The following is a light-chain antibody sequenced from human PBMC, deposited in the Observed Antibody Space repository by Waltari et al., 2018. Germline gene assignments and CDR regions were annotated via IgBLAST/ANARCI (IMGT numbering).Light chain of an antibody. CDR3: SSYAGSNTVL. V-gene: IGLV2-8*01. CDR2: EVS. J-gene: IGLJ2*01. CDR1: SSDIGGYNR. Sequence: QAALTQPPSMSGSPGQSVTISCTGTSSDIGGYNRVSWYQQHPGKAPKLMIYEVSQRPSGVSDRVSGSKSGNTASLTISGRQAEDEADYYCSSYAGSNTVLFGGGTRLTVL.